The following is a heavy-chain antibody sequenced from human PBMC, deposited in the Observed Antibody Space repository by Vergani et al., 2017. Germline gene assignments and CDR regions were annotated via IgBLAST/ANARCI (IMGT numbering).Heavy chain of an antibody. CDR2: IYYSGST. CDR1: GGSISSSSYY. Sequence: QLQLQESGPGLVKPSETLSLTCTVSGGSISSSSYYWGWIRQPPGKGLEWIGSIYYSGSTYYNPSLKSRVTISVDTSKNQFSLKLSSVTAADTAVYYCAREEGIALGGLGAFDIWGQGTMVTVSS. D-gene: IGHD3-16*01. J-gene: IGHJ3*02. CDR3: AREEGIALGGLGAFDI. V-gene: IGHV4-39*02.